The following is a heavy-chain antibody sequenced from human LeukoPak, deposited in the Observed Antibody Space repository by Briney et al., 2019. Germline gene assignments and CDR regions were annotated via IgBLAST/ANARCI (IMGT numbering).Heavy chain of an antibody. CDR1: GYTFTGYY. D-gene: IGHD3-22*01. J-gene: IGHJ5*02. CDR2: INPNSGDT. V-gene: IGHV1-2*02. CDR3: ARDRTSGYNWFDP. Sequence: ASVKVSCKASGYTFTGYYMHWVRQAPGQGLEWMGWINPNSGDTNYAQKFQGRVTMTRDTSISTAYMELSRLTSDDTATYYCARDRTSGYNWFDPWGQGTLVTVSS.